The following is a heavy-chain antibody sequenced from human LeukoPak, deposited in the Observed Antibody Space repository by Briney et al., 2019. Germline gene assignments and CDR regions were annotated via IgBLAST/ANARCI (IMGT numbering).Heavy chain of an antibody. V-gene: IGHV4-59*01. CDR1: GGSISSYY. D-gene: IGHD3-3*01. CDR3: ARGGITIFGVVTPAFFDY. J-gene: IGHJ4*02. Sequence: SETLSLTCTVSGGSISSYYWSWIRQPPGKGLEWIGYIYYSGSTNYNPSLKSRVTISVDTSKNQFSLKLSSVTAADTAVYYCARGGITIFGVVTPAFFDYWGQGTLVTVSS. CDR2: IYYSGST.